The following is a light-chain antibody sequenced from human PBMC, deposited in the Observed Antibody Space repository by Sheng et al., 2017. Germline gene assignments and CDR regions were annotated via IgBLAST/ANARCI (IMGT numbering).Light chain of an antibody. Sequence: DIQMTQSPSSVSASVGDRVTITCRASQGISSWLAWYQQKPGKPPQLLIYAASSLHRGVPSRFSGSGSGTVFTLTISSLQPDDFATYYCQQSYSPLYSFGQGTKLDIK. CDR2: AAS. CDR3: QQSYSPLYS. CDR1: QGISSW. J-gene: IGKJ2*03. V-gene: IGKV1-12*02.